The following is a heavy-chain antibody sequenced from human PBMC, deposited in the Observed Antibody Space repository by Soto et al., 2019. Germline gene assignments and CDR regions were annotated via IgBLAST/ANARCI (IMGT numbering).Heavy chain of an antibody. V-gene: IGHV3-30*18. CDR1: GFTFSSYV. Sequence: VQLVESGGGVVQPGRSLRLSCEASGFTFSSYVMHWVRQGPVKGLEWVAVISYDGSNKYYADSVKGRFTISRDNSKNTLYLQMNSLRAEDTAVYYCAKDSTIFGAIDYWGQGTLVTVSS. CDR2: ISYDGSNK. J-gene: IGHJ4*02. D-gene: IGHD3-3*01. CDR3: AKDSTIFGAIDY.